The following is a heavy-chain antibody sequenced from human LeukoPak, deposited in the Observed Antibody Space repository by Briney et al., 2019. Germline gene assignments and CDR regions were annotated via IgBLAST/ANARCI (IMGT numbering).Heavy chain of an antibody. D-gene: IGHD6-13*01. Sequence: GGSLRLSCAASGFTFSSYSMSWVRQAPGKGLEWVSYISSSSSTIYYADSVKGRFTISRDNAKNSLYLQMNSLRAEDTAVYYCARREQQLVYYYYYYMDVWGKGTTVTISS. CDR3: ARREQQLVYYYYYYMDV. J-gene: IGHJ6*03. CDR1: GFTFSSYS. V-gene: IGHV3-48*01. CDR2: ISSSSSTI.